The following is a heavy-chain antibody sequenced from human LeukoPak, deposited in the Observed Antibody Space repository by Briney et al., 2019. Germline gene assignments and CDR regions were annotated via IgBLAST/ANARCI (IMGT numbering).Heavy chain of an antibody. J-gene: IGHJ4*02. D-gene: IGHD2-15*01. Sequence: GASVKVSCKASGYTLTTYDISWVRQAPGQGPEWMGWINTHTGDTRYGQKVQGRVTMTTDTSTSTAYMELRSLESDDTAVYFCARGPGGCSGGSCYHDYWGQGTLVTVSS. CDR3: ARGPGGCSGGSCYHDY. CDR2: INTHTGDT. V-gene: IGHV1-18*01. CDR1: GYTLTTYD.